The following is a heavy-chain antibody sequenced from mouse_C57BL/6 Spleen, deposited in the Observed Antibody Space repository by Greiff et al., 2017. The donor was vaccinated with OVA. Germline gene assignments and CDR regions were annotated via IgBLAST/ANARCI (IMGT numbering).Heavy chain of an antibody. D-gene: IGHD2-13*01. Sequence: EVKVVESGGGLVKPGGSLKLSCAASGFTFSDYGMHWVRQAPEKGLEWVAYISSGSSTIYYADTVKGRFTISRDNAKNTLFLQMTSLRSEDTAMYYCARTSLTFDYWGQGTTLTVSS. V-gene: IGHV5-17*01. CDR3: ARTSLTFDY. CDR1: GFTFSDYG. J-gene: IGHJ2*01. CDR2: ISSGSSTI.